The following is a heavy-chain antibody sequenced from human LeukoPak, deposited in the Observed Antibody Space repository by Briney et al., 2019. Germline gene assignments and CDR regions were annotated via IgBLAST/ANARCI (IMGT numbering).Heavy chain of an antibody. CDR2: ISAYNGNT. Sequence: ASVKVSCKASGYTFTSYGISWVRQAPGQGLEWMGWISAYNGNTNYAQKLQGRVTITADESTSTAYMELSSLRSEDTAVYYCAKDLGYSSSRPTTDDYWGQGTLVTVSS. CDR3: AKDLGYSSSRPTTDDY. CDR1: GYTFTSYG. V-gene: IGHV1-18*01. J-gene: IGHJ4*02. D-gene: IGHD6-13*01.